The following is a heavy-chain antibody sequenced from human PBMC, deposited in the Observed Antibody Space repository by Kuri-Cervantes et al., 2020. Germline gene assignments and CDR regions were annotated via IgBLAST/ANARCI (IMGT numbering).Heavy chain of an antibody. D-gene: IGHD1-7*01. CDR1: GFTFSSYA. CDR3: ARVRGGRTRPLGYGMDV. J-gene: IGHJ6*02. Sequence: LSLTCAASGFTFSSYAMHWVRQAPGKGLEWVAVISYDGSNKYYADSVKGRFTISRDNSKNTLYLQMNSLRAEDTAVYYCARVRGGRTRPLGYGMDVWGQGTTVTVSS. V-gene: IGHV3-30-3*01. CDR2: ISYDGSNK.